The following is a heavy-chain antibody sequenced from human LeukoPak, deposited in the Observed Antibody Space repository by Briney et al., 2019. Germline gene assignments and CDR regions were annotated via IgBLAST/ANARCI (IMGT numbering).Heavy chain of an antibody. J-gene: IGHJ4*02. CDR1: GFTFSSYG. CDR3: AKVFNGLVTIYYFDY. D-gene: IGHD3/OR15-3a*01. Sequence: PGGSLRLSCAASGFTFSSYGMHWVRQAPGKGLEWVAFIRYDGSNKYYADSVKGRFTISRDNSKNTLYLQMNSLGAEDTAVYYCAKVFNGLVTIYYFDYWGQGTLVTVSS. CDR2: IRYDGSNK. V-gene: IGHV3-30*02.